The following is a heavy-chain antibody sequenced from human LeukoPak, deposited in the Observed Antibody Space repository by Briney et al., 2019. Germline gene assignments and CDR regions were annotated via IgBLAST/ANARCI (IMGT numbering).Heavy chain of an antibody. Sequence: GGSLRLSCAASGFTVSSNYMSWVRQAPGKGLEWVSVIYSGGSTYYADSVKGRFTISRDNSKNTLYLQMNSLRAEDTAVYYCARSTYFYGDYWYFDLWGRGTLVTVSS. CDR1: GFTVSSNY. J-gene: IGHJ2*01. CDR3: ARSTYFYGDYWYFDL. V-gene: IGHV3-66*01. D-gene: IGHD4-17*01. CDR2: IYSGGST.